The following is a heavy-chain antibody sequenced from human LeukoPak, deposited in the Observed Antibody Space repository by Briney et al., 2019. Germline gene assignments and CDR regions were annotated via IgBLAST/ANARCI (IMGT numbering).Heavy chain of an antibody. CDR3: ARALSAVGGSGRRTHRY. CDR1: GGTFSSYA. V-gene: IGHV1-69*04. J-gene: IGHJ4*02. CDR2: IIPILGIA. Sequence: ASVKVSCKASGGTFSSYAISWVRQAPGQGLEWMGRIIPILGIANYAQKFQGRVTITADKSTSAAYMELSSLRSEDMAVYYCARALSAVGGSGRRTHRYWGQGTLVTVSS. D-gene: IGHD3-10*01.